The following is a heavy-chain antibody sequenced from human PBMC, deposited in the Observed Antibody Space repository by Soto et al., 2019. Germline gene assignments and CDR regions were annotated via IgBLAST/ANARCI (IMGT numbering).Heavy chain of an antibody. CDR1: GGSISSCGYY. CDR3: ARGNVLRFLEWLAYMDV. J-gene: IGHJ6*03. CDR2: IYYSGST. Sequence: PSETLSLTCTVSGGSISSCGYYWSWIRQHPGKGLEWIGYIYYSGSTYYNPSLKSRVTISVDTSKNQFSLKLSSVTAADTAVYYCARGNVLRFLEWLAYMDVWGKGTTVTVSS. V-gene: IGHV4-31*03. D-gene: IGHD3-3*01.